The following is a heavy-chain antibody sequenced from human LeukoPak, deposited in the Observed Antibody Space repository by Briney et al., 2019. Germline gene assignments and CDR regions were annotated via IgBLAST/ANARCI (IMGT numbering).Heavy chain of an antibody. J-gene: IGHJ4*02. CDR1: GGSISSSSYY. CDR3: ARDLSLVRGVITTFDY. D-gene: IGHD3-10*01. CDR2: IYYSGST. Sequence: SETLSLTCTVSGGSISSSSYYWGWIRQPPGKGLEWIGSIYYSGSTYYNPSLKSRVTISVDTSKNQFSLKLSSVTAADTAVYYCARDLSLVRGVITTFDYWGQGTLVTVSS. V-gene: IGHV4-39*07.